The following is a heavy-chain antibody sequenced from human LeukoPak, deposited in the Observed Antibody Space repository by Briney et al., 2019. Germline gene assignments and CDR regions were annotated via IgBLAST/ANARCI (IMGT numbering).Heavy chain of an antibody. D-gene: IGHD6-19*01. CDR3: AKDARRYSGWYFFDH. CDR2: ISDSGCTT. Sequence: RSGGSLRLSRVASGFTFSNLAMGWVRQAPGKGLEWVSVISDSGCTTYYAGSVKGRFTISRDNSRNTLYLQMNSLRVDDTAVYYCAKDARRYSGWYFFDHWGQGTLVTVSS. J-gene: IGHJ4*02. V-gene: IGHV3-23*01. CDR1: GFTFSNLA.